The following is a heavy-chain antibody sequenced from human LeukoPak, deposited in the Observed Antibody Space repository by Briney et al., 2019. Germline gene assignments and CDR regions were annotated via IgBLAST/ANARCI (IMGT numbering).Heavy chain of an antibody. Sequence: GGSLRHSCAASGFTFSDFWMSWVRQAPGKGLEWVANINQDGSAKYYVDSLKGRFTISRDNAKNSLYLQVNSLRAEDTAVYYCARDKIVGPTLLDYWGQGTLVTVSS. D-gene: IGHD1-26*01. CDR3: ARDKIVGPTLLDY. CDR1: GFTFSDFW. CDR2: INQDGSAK. J-gene: IGHJ4*02. V-gene: IGHV3-7*01.